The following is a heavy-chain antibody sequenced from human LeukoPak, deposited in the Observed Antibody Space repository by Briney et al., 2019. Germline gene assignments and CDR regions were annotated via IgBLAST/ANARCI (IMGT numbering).Heavy chain of an antibody. CDR3: ARVLGSSGYYRYYYGMDV. CDR2: IYYSGST. J-gene: IGHJ6*02. CDR1: GGSISSYC. V-gene: IGHV4-59*01. Sequence: ETLSLPCTVSGGSISSYCWSWIRQPPGKGVEWIGYIYYSGSTNYNPSLKSRVTISVDTSKNQFSLKLSSVTAADTAVYYCARVLGSSGYYRYYYGMDVWGQGTTVTVSS. D-gene: IGHD3-22*01.